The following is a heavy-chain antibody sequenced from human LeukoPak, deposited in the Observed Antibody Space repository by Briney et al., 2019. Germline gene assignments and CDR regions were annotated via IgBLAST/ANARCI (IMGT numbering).Heavy chain of an antibody. D-gene: IGHD6-13*01. CDR1: GGTFSSYA. CDR2: IIPIFGTA. CDR3: ARTFIAAAGTHNWFDP. Sequence: SVKVSCKASGGTFSSYAISWVRQAPGQGLEWMGGIIPIFGTANYAQKFQGRVTITTDESTSTAYMELSSLRSEDTAVYYCARTFIAAAGTHNWFDPWGQGTPVTVSS. J-gene: IGHJ5*02. V-gene: IGHV1-69*05.